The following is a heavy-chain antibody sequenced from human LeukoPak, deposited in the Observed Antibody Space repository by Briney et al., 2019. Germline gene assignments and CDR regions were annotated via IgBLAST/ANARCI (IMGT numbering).Heavy chain of an antibody. CDR1: GGTFSSYA. J-gene: IGHJ4*02. Sequence: ASVKVSCKASGGTFSSYAISWVRQAPGQGLEWMGGIIPIFGTANYAQKFQGRVTITADESTSTAYMELSSLRSEDTAVYYCARDPPRKDGHKKFDYWGQGTLVTVSS. D-gene: IGHD5-24*01. CDR3: ARDPPRKDGHKKFDY. CDR2: IIPIFGTA. V-gene: IGHV1-69*13.